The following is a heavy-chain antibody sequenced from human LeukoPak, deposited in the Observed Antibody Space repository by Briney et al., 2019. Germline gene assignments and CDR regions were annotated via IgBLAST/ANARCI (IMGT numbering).Heavy chain of an antibody. CDR1: GGSISSGSYY. V-gene: IGHV4-61*02. J-gene: IGHJ4*02. CDR2: IYTSGST. Sequence: SETLSLTCTVSGGSISSGSYYWSWIRQPAGKGLEWIGRIYTSGSTNYNPSLKSRVTISVDTSKNQFSLKLSSVTAADTAVYYCARGGSGWPIEYYFDYWGQGTLVTVSS. CDR3: ARGGSGWPIEYYFDY. D-gene: IGHD6-19*01.